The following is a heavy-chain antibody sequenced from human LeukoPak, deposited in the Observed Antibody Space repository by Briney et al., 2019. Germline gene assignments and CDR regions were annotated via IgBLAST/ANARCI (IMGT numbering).Heavy chain of an antibody. Sequence: GGSLRLSCAASGFTFSGYWMHWVRQAPGKGLVWVSYISSGGSTIYYADSVKGRFTISRDNAKNSVYLQMNGLRAGDTAVYYCARAFDYWGQGTLVTVSS. CDR3: ARAFDY. V-gene: IGHV3-48*03. J-gene: IGHJ4*02. CDR2: ISSGGSTI. CDR1: GFTFSGYW.